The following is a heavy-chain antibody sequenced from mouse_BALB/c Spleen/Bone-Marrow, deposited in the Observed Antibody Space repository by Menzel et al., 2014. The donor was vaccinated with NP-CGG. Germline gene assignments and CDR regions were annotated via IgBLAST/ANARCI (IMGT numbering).Heavy chain of an antibody. J-gene: IGHJ4*01. CDR3: ARSTMITTYAMDY. V-gene: IGHV1-67*01. Sequence: VKLVESGPEVVRPGVSAKISCKGSGYTFTDYAMHWVKQSHAKSLEWIGVVSTYNGNTNYNQKFKGKATMTVDKSSSTAYMELARLTSEDSAIYYCARSTMITTYAMDYWGQGTSVTVSS. CDR1: GYTFTDYA. D-gene: IGHD2-4*01. CDR2: VSTYNGNT.